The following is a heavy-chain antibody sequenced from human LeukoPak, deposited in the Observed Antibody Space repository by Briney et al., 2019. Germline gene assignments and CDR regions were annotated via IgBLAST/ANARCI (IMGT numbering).Heavy chain of an antibody. J-gene: IGHJ6*04. CDR2: ISSDSSTI. CDR1: GFTFSSYG. D-gene: IGHD3-10*02. Sequence: GGSLRLSCAASGFTFSSYGMHRVRQAPGKGLEWVSYISSDSSTIYYADSLKGRFTISRDNAKNSLSLLMNSLRAEDTAVYYCAELGITMIGGVWGKGTTVTISS. CDR3: AELGITMIGGV. V-gene: IGHV3-48*01.